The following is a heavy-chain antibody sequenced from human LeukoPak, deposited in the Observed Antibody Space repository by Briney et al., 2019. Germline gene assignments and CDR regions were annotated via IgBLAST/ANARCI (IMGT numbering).Heavy chain of an antibody. V-gene: IGHV4-34*01. J-gene: IGHJ6*03. CDR2: INHSGST. CDR3: ASTIFGVVTYYYYYMDV. Sequence: SETLSLTCAVYGGSFSGYYWSWIRQPPGKGLEWIGEINHSGSTNYNPSLKSRVTISVDTSKNQFSLKLSSVTAADTAVYYCASTIFGVVTYYYYYMDVWGKGTTVTVSS. CDR1: GGSFSGYY. D-gene: IGHD3-3*01.